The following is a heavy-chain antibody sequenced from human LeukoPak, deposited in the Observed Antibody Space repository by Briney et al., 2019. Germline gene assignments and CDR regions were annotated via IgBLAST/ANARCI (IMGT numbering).Heavy chain of an antibody. D-gene: IGHD4-17*01. CDR2: ISYDGSNK. V-gene: IGHV3-30*04. CDR1: GFTFSSYA. Sequence: PGGSLRLSCAASGFTFSSYAMHWARQAPGKGLEWVAVISYDGSNKYYADSVKGRFTISRDNSKNTLYLQMNSLRAEDTALYYCARDGRGGGVTTKGDYWGQGTLVAVSS. CDR3: ARDGRGGGVTTKGDY. J-gene: IGHJ4*02.